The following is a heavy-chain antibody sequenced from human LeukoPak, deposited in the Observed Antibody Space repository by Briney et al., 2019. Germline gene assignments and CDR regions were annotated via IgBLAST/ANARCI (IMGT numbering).Heavy chain of an antibody. Sequence: GGSLRLSCAASGFTFSSYAMHWVRQAPGKGLEWVAVISYDGSNKYYADSVKGRFTISRDNSKNTLYLQMNSLRAEDTAVYYCARDKRATDYYDSSGYYSNWFDPWGQGTLVTVSS. CDR2: ISYDGSNK. V-gene: IGHV3-30-3*01. CDR3: ARDKRATDYYDSSGYYSNWFDP. CDR1: GFTFSSYA. D-gene: IGHD3-22*01. J-gene: IGHJ5*02.